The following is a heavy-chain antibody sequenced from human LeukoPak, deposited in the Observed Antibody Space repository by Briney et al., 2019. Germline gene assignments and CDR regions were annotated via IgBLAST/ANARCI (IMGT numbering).Heavy chain of an antibody. Sequence: GGSLRLSCAASGFTFSSYAMSWVRQAPGKGLEWVSAISGSGGSTYYADSVKGRFTVSRDNSKNTLYLQMNSLRAEDTAVYYCAKAPRFGARATEYYYYYMDVWGKGTTVTVSS. CDR3: AKAPRFGARATEYYYYYMDV. J-gene: IGHJ6*03. V-gene: IGHV3-23*01. D-gene: IGHD3-16*01. CDR1: GFTFSSYA. CDR2: ISGSGGST.